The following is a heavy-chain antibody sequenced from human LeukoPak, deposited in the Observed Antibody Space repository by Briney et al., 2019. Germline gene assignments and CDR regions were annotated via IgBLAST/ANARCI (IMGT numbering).Heavy chain of an antibody. D-gene: IGHD2-15*01. CDR1: GFTFSGYG. CDR3: ARGVISYYSGLDV. CDR2: ISNSGSII. J-gene: IGHJ6*02. V-gene: IGHV3-48*02. Sequence: PGGSLRLSCVASGFTFSGYGMNWVRQAPGKGLEWISYISNSGSIIYYADSVKGRFTISRDNAKNSLYLQMNSRRDEDTAVYYCARGVISYYSGLDVWGQGTTVIVSS.